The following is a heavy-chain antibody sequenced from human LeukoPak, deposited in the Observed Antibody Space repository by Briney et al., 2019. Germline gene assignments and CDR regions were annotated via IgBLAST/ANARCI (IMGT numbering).Heavy chain of an antibody. CDR3: ARASRIIITFGGVAYFDY. Sequence: SQTLSLTCSVSGASISSGGYYWGWIRQLPGKGLEWIGYIYYSGSTYYNPSLKSRVTISVDTSKNQFSLKLSSVTAADTAVYYCARASRIIITFGGVAYFDYWGQGALVTVYS. V-gene: IGHV4-31*03. D-gene: IGHD3-16*01. CDR2: IYYSGST. J-gene: IGHJ4*02. CDR1: GASISSGGYY.